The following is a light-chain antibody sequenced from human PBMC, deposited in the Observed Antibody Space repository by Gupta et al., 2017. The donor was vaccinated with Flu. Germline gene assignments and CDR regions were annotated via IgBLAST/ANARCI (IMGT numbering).Light chain of an antibody. J-gene: IGLJ3*02. CDR3: CSYAGSYPWV. CDR1: SSDVGGYNY. Sequence: SVTISCPGTSSDVGGYNYVSWYQQHPGKAPKLMIYDVSKRPSGVPDRFSGSKSGNTASLTISGLQAEDEADYYCCSYAGSYPWVFGEGTKLTVL. V-gene: IGLV2-11*01. CDR2: DVS.